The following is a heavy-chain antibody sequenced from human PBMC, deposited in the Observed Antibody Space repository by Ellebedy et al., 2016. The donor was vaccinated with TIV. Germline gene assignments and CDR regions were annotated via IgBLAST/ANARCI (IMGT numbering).Heavy chain of an antibody. J-gene: IGHJ3*02. D-gene: IGHD2-21*01. CDR3: ASLTPIVVTLTHTERAFDI. Sequence: SETLSLTCTVSGGSISSYYWSWIRQPPGKGLEWIGYIYYSGSTNYNPSLKSRVTISVDTSKNQFSLKLSSVTAEDTAVYYCASLTPIVVTLTHTERAFDIWGQGTMVTVSS. V-gene: IGHV4-59*01. CDR1: GGSISSYY. CDR2: IYYSGST.